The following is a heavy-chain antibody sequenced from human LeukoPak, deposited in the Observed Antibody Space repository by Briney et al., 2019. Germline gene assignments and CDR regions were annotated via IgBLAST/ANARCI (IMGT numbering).Heavy chain of an antibody. Sequence: SETRSLTCTVSGGSISSGGYYWSWIRQHPGKGLEWIGYIYYSGSTYYNPSLKSRVTISVDTSKNQFSLKLSSVTAADTAVYYRAREYCSSTSCYCDYWGQGTLVTVSS. J-gene: IGHJ4*02. CDR3: AREYCSSTSCYCDY. V-gene: IGHV4-31*03. CDR2: IYYSGST. D-gene: IGHD2-2*01. CDR1: GGSISSGGYY.